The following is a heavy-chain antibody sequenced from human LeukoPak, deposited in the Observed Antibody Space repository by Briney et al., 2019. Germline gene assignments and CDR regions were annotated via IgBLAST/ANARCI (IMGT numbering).Heavy chain of an antibody. Sequence: GASVKVSCKASGYTSTGYYMHWVRQAPGQGLEWMGWINPNSGGTNYAQKFQGRVTMTRDTSISTAYMELSRLRPDDTAVYYCARDQVRYCSGGSCSTTRGFDPWGQGTLVTVSS. CDR1: GYTSTGYY. CDR2: INPNSGGT. J-gene: IGHJ5*02. V-gene: IGHV1-2*02. CDR3: ARDQVRYCSGGSCSTTRGFDP. D-gene: IGHD2-15*01.